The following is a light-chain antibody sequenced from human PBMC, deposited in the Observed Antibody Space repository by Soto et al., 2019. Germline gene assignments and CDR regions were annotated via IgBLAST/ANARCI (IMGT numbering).Light chain of an antibody. CDR2: GAS. Sequence: EIVLTQSPGTLSLSPGERATLPCRASQSVSSSYLAWYQQKPGRAPRLLIYGASSRATGIPDRFSGSGSGTDFTLTISRLEPEDLAVYYCQQYGSSLWTFS. V-gene: IGKV3-20*01. CDR1: QSVSSSY. J-gene: IGKJ1*01. CDR3: QQYGSSLWT.